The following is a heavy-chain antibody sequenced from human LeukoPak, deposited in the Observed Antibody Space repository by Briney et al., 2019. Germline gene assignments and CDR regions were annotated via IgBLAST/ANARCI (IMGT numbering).Heavy chain of an antibody. Sequence: QSGGSLRLSCAASGFTFSSYAMSWVRQAPGKGLEWVSAISGSGGSTYYADSVKGRFTISRDNSKNTLYLQMNSLRAEDTAVYYCAKAGQQWLVRPDWYFDLWGRGTLVTVSS. CDR1: GFTFSSYA. D-gene: IGHD6-19*01. CDR2: ISGSGGST. J-gene: IGHJ2*01. V-gene: IGHV3-23*01. CDR3: AKAGQQWLVRPDWYFDL.